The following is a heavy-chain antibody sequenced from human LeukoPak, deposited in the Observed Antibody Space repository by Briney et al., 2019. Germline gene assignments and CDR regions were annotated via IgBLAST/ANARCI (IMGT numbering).Heavy chain of an antibody. CDR2: ISSSSSYI. CDR3: ARVPPRGMVRGVMYFDY. Sequence: PGGSLRLSCAASGFTFSSYSMNWVRQAPGKGLEWVSSISSSSSYIYYADSVKGRFTISRDNAKDSLYLQMNSLRAEDTAVYYCARVPPRGMVRGVMYFDYWGQGTLVTVSS. CDR1: GFTFSSYS. V-gene: IGHV3-21*01. J-gene: IGHJ4*02. D-gene: IGHD3-10*01.